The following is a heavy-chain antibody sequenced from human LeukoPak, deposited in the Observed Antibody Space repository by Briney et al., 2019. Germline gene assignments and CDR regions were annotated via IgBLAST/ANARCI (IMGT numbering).Heavy chain of an antibody. Sequence: GGSLRLSCAASGFSFSDYYMSWIRQAPGKGLEWVSYISGSSSYTNSADSVKGRFTISRDNAKNSLYLQMNSLRAEDTAVYFCGRDEPTEGSYGPFDYWGQGTLVTVSS. CDR2: ISGSSSYT. J-gene: IGHJ4*02. D-gene: IGHD4-17*01. V-gene: IGHV3-11*06. CDR1: GFSFSDYY. CDR3: GRDEPTEGSYGPFDY.